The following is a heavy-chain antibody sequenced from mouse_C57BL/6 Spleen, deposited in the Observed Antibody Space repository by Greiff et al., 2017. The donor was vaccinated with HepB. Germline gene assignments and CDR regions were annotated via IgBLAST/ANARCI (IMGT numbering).Heavy chain of an antibody. Sequence: VQLKQSGPVLVKPGASVKMSCKASGYTFTDYYMNWVKQSHGKSLEWIGVINPYNGGTSYNQKFKGKATLTVDKSSSTAYMELNSLTSEDSAVYYCARIKAAQGDYWGQGTSVTVSS. J-gene: IGHJ4*01. V-gene: IGHV1-19*01. CDR3: ARIKAAQGDY. CDR1: GYTFTDYY. D-gene: IGHD3-2*02. CDR2: INPYNGGT.